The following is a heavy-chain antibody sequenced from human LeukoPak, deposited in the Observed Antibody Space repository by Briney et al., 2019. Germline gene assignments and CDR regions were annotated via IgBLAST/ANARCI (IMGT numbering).Heavy chain of an antibody. Sequence: SETLSLTCTVSGDSISSSNSYWGWIRQPPGKGLEWIGSIYYSGNTYYNPSLKSRVTISVDTSKNQFSLKLSSVTAADTAVYYYARAYPRSGWIDYWGQGTLVTVSS. V-gene: IGHV4-39*07. J-gene: IGHJ4*02. D-gene: IGHD6-19*01. CDR2: IYYSGNT. CDR1: GDSISSSNSY. CDR3: ARAYPRSGWIDY.